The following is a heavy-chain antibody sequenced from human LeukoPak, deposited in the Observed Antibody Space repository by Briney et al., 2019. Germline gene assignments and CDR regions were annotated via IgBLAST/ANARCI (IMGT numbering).Heavy chain of an antibody. CDR1: GGSISSSSYY. Sequence: PSETLSLTCTVSGGSISSSSYYWGWIRQPPGKGLEWIGSIYYSGSTYYNPPLKSRVTISVDTSKNQFSLKLSSVTAADTAVYYCARHSSRSGSYPNWFDPWGQGTLVTVSS. CDR2: IYYSGST. V-gene: IGHV4-39*01. CDR3: ARHSSRSGSYPNWFDP. D-gene: IGHD1-26*01. J-gene: IGHJ5*02.